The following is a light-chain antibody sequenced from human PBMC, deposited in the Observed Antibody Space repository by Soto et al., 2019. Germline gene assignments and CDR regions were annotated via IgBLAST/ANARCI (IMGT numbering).Light chain of an antibody. V-gene: IGLV2-14*03. Sequence: QSALTQPASVSGSPGQSIAISCTGTSSDVGSYNYVCWYQHHPGKAPKMMIYDVSNRPSGVSDRFSGSKSGNTASLTISGLQAEDEADYYCGSYTGSSTPDVFGTGTKLTVL. CDR3: GSYTGSSTPDV. J-gene: IGLJ1*01. CDR1: SSDVGSYNY. CDR2: DVS.